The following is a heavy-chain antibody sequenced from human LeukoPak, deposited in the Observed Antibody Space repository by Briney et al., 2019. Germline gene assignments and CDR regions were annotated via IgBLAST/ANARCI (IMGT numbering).Heavy chain of an antibody. CDR2: ISSSSSHI. D-gene: IGHD3-22*01. V-gene: IGHV3-21*01. CDR3: ASTKSPYDSSGYCFDY. CDR1: GFTFSSYS. J-gene: IGHJ4*02. Sequence: PGGSLRLSCAASGFTFSSYSMNWVRQAPGKGLEWVSSISSSSSHIYYADSVKGRFTISRDNAKNSLYQQMNSLRAEDTAVYYCASTKSPYDSSGYCFDYWGQGTLVTVSS.